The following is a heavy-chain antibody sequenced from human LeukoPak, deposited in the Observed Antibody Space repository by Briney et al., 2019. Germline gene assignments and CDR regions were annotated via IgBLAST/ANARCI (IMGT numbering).Heavy chain of an antibody. V-gene: IGHV4-59*01. J-gene: IGHJ4*02. CDR3: ARSYSSSWYYYY. CDR1: GGSISSYY. D-gene: IGHD6-13*01. Sequence: SETLSLTCTVSGGSISSYYWSWIRQPPGKGLEWIVYIYYSGSTNYNPSLKSQVTISVDTSKNQFSLKLSSVTAADTAVYYCARSYSSSWYYYYWGQGTLVTVSS. CDR2: IYYSGST.